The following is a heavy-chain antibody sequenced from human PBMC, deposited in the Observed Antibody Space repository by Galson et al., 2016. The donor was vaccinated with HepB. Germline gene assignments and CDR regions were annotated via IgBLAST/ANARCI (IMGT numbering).Heavy chain of an antibody. CDR1: GGSISSSNW. V-gene: IGHV4-4*02. D-gene: IGHD2-2*01. CDR3: ASKVRGLLVY. CDR2: IYHSGST. Sequence: SETLSLTCAVSGGSISSSNWWTWVRQPPGKGLEWIGQIYHSGSTNYNPSLKSRVTTSVDKSKNQFSLKLSSVTAADTAVYYCASKVRGLLVYWGQGTLVTVSS. J-gene: IGHJ4*02.